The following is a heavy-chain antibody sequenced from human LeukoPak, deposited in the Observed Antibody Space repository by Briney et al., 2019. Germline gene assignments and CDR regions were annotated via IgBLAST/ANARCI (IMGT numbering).Heavy chain of an antibody. CDR2: INHSGST. CDR3: ARVIVVPAAMIRGARRFYGMDV. Sequence: SETLSLTCAVYGGSFSGYYWSWIRQPPGKGLEWIGEINHSGSTNYNPSLKSRVTISVDTSKNQFSLKLSSVTAADTAVYYCARVIVVPAAMIRGARRFYGMDVWGQGTTVTVSS. CDR1: GGSFSGYY. D-gene: IGHD2-2*01. V-gene: IGHV4-34*01. J-gene: IGHJ6*02.